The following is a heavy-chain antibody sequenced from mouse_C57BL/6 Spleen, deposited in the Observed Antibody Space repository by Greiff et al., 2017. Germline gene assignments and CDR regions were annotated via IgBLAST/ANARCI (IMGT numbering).Heavy chain of an antibody. CDR1: GYTFTSYT. CDR3: AREGELYGSWFAY. J-gene: IGHJ3*01. D-gene: IGHD2-2*01. Sequence: VQLQQSGAELVRPGASLKMSCKASGYTFTSYTMHWVQQRPGQGLEWIGYIKPSSGYTKYNQKFKYKATLTADNSSSTAYMQLSSLPSEVSAVYYCAREGELYGSWFAYWGQGTLVTVSA. CDR2: IKPSSGYT. V-gene: IGHV1-4*01.